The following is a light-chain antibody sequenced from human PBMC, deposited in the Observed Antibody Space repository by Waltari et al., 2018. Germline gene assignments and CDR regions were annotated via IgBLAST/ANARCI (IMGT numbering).Light chain of an antibody. CDR2: AAS. CDR1: QAISTF. CDR3: QQYSTFPPT. J-gene: IGKJ4*01. Sequence: LLASQAISTFLTCFQLKPGKAPKSLIYAASTLQTGVSSNFSGSGSGTDFTLTISSLQPGDCATYYCQQYSTFPPTFGGGTRVEI. V-gene: IGKV1-16*02.